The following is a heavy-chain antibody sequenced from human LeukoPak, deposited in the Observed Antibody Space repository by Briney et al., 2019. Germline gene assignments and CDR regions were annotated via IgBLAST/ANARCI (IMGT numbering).Heavy chain of an antibody. CDR2: INTNTGNP. CDR3: ARVGSSSSGWMDFDY. J-gene: IGHJ4*02. D-gene: IGHD6-6*01. CDR1: GYTFRDFG. V-gene: IGHV7-4-1*02. Sequence: ASVKVSCKASGYTFRDFGISWVRQAPGQGLEWMGWINTNTGNPTYAQGFTGRFVFSLDTSVSTAYLQISSLKAEDTAVYYCARVGSSSSGWMDFDYWGQGTLVTVSS.